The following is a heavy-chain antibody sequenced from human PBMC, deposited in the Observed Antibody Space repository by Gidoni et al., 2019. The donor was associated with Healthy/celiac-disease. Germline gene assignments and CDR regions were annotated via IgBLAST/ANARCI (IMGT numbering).Heavy chain of an antibody. V-gene: IGHV4-31*03. D-gene: IGHD2-2*01. Sequence: QVQLQESGPGLVKPSQTLSLTCTVSGGDISSGGYYWSWIRQHPGKGLECIGYIYYSGSTYYNPSLKSRVTISVDTSKNQFSLKLSSVTAADTAVYYCARGYQLPQRNWFDPWGQGTLVTVSS. CDR2: IYYSGST. CDR1: GGDISSGGYY. CDR3: ARGYQLPQRNWFDP. J-gene: IGHJ5*02.